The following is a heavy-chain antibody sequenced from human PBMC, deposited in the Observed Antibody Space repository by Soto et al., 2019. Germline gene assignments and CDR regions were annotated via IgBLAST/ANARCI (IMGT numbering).Heavy chain of an antibody. V-gene: IGHV1-69*13. CDR1: GGTFSSYA. J-gene: IGHJ6*02. CDR2: IIPIFGTA. Sequence: SVKVSCKASGGTFSSYAISWVRQAPGQGLEGMGGIIPIFGTANYAQKFQGRVTVTADESTSTAYMELSSLRSEDTAVYYCARASLRFLEWLNYYGMDVWGQGTTVTVSS. CDR3: ARASLRFLEWLNYYGMDV. D-gene: IGHD3-3*01.